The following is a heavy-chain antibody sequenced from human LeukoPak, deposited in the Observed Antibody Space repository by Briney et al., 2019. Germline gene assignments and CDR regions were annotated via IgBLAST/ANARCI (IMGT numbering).Heavy chain of an antibody. CDR3: ARNYGGNSAG. CDR2: INHSGYT. D-gene: IGHD4-23*01. Sequence: PSETLSLTCAVYGGSFSGYYWNWIRQPPGRGLEWIGEINHSGYTNYNPSLKSRVTISVDTSKNQFSLKVSSVTAADTAIYYCARNYGGNSAGWGQGTRVIVSS. J-gene: IGHJ4*02. V-gene: IGHV4-34*01. CDR1: GGSFSGYY.